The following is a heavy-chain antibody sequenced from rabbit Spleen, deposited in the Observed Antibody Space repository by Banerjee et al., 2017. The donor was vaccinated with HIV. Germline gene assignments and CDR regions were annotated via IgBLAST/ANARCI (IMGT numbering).Heavy chain of an antibody. CDR3: ARDSGSSFSSYGMDL. CDR1: GIDFTKYY. D-gene: IGHD8-1*01. Sequence: QEQLTETGGGLVQPGGSLTLSCKASGIDFTKYYITWVRQAPGKGLEWIACIDTGSSGFTYFASWAKGRFTISKTSSTTVTLQMTSLTAADTATYFCARDSGSSFSSYGMDLWGQGTLVTVS. J-gene: IGHJ6*01. CDR2: IDTGSSGFT. V-gene: IGHV1S45*01.